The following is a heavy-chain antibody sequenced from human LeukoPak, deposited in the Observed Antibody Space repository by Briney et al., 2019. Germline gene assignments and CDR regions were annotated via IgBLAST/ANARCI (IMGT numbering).Heavy chain of an antibody. V-gene: IGHV1-69*05. CDR2: IIPIFGTA. CDR1: GGTFSSYA. J-gene: IGHJ2*01. CDR3: ASGETTVTTSTDWYFDL. Sequence: SVKVSCKASGGTFSSYAISWVRQAPGQGLEWMGGIIPIFGTANYAQKFQGRVTITTDESTSTAYMELSSLRSEDTAVYYCASGETTVTTSTDWYFDLWGRGTLVTVSS. D-gene: IGHD4-17*01.